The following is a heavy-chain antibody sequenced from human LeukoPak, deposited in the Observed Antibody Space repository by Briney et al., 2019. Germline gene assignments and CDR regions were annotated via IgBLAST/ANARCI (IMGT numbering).Heavy chain of an antibody. Sequence: PSETLSLTCAVSGGSISSGGYSWSWIRQPPGKGLEWIGYIYHSGSTYYNPSLKSRVTISVDRSKNQFSLKLSSVTAADTAVYYCARAGGGKYCSSTSCSFDYWGQGTLVTVSS. CDR2: IYHSGST. J-gene: IGHJ4*02. CDR1: GGSISSGGYS. D-gene: IGHD2-2*01. CDR3: ARAGGGKYCSSTSCSFDY. V-gene: IGHV4-30-2*01.